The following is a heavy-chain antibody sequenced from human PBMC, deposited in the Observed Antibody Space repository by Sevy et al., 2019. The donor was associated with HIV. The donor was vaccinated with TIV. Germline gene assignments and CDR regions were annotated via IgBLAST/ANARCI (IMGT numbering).Heavy chain of an antibody. Sequence: GGSLRLSCVASGFTVSSNHMNWVRQAPGKGLEWVSVIYTGDTTDYIDSVKGRFTISRDNSKNTVYLQMNNLRAEDTAVYYWAIDIVTYYYDGDYYTSRYVMDVWGQGTTVTVSS. CDR2: IYTGDTT. CDR1: GFTVSSNH. D-gene: IGHD3-22*01. V-gene: IGHV3-53*01. CDR3: AIDIVTYYYDGDYYTSRYVMDV. J-gene: IGHJ6*02.